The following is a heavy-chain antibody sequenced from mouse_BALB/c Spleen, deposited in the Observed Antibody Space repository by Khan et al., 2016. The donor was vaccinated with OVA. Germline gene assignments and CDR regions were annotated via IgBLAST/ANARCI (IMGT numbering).Heavy chain of an antibody. Sequence: EVQLQESGPGLVKPSQSLSLTCTVTGYSITSGYGWNWIRQFPGNKLEWMGYISYSGSTNYNQSLKSRIYITRDTSKNQFFLQLNSVTTEDTATYYCARTASIKYWGQGTTLTVSS. D-gene: IGHD1-2*01. CDR2: ISYSGST. CDR3: ARTASIKY. J-gene: IGHJ2*01. CDR1: GYSITSGYG. V-gene: IGHV3-2*02.